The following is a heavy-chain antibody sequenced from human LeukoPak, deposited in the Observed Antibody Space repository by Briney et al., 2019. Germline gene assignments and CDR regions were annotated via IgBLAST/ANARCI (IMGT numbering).Heavy chain of an antibody. Sequence: GGSLRLSCAASGFTFSSYWMSGVRQAPGKGLEWVANIKQDGSEKYYVDSVKGRFTISRDNAKNSLYLQMNSLRAEDTAVYYCARAVPDFWSGYYRYYYGMDVWGQGTTVTVSS. V-gene: IGHV3-7*01. J-gene: IGHJ6*02. CDR1: GFTFSSYW. CDR2: IKQDGSEK. D-gene: IGHD3-3*01. CDR3: ARAVPDFWSGYYRYYYGMDV.